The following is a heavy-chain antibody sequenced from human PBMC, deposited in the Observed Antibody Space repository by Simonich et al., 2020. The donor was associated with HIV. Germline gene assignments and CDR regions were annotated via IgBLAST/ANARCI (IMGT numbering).Heavy chain of an antibody. CDR2: ISHVGTT. J-gene: IGHJ4*02. CDR3: ARHRPSGNYLYEVDYFDF. Sequence: VQLQQWGAGMLKPSETLSLTCAVYGGSFSGSYWSWIRPPPGKGLEWIGEISHVGTTNNNPSLKSRGTISVDTSKKQISLRLSSVTAADTALYDCARHRPSGNYLYEVDYFDFWGQGTLVTVSS. D-gene: IGHD1-26*01. V-gene: IGHV4-34*02. CDR1: GGSFSGSY.